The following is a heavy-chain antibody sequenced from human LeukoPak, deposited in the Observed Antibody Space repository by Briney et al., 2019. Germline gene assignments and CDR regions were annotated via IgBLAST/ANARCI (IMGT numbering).Heavy chain of an antibody. CDR3: AKDPPIITMIVVVKH. V-gene: IGHV3-23*01. CDR2: ISGSGVGT. D-gene: IGHD3-22*01. J-gene: IGHJ1*01. Sequence: GGSLRLSCAASGFTFSTYGMSWVRQAPGKGPEWVSAISGSGVGTYYADSVKGRFTISRDNSKSTLYLQMNSLRAEDTAVYYCAKDPPIITMIVVVKHWGQGTLVTVSS. CDR1: GFTFSTYG.